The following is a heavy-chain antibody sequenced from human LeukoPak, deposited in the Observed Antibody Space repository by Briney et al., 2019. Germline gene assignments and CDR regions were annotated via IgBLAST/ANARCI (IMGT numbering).Heavy chain of an antibody. CDR1: GYTFTGYY. J-gene: IGHJ6*03. CDR2: INPNSGGT. CDR3: AREATVLPSLVDRTYYYYYYMDV. V-gene: IGHV1-2*02. Sequence: GASVKVSCKASGYTFTGYYMHWVRQAPGQGLEWMGWINPNSGGTNYAQKFQGRVTMTRDTSISTAYMELSRLRSDDTAVYYCAREATVLPSLVDRTYYYYYYMDVWGKGTTVTVSS. D-gene: IGHD1-14*01.